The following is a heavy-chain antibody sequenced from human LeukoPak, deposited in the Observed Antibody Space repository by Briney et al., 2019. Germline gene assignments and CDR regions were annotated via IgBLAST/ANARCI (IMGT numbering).Heavy chain of an antibody. CDR1: GGTFSSYA. V-gene: IGHV1-46*01. CDR2: INPSGGST. Sequence: ASVKVSCKASGGTFSSYAISWVRQAPGQGLEWMGIINPSGGSTSYAQKFQGRVTMTRDTSTSTVYMELSSLRSEDTAVYYCARACRGCFIDYMDYWGQGTLVTASS. CDR3: ARACRGCFIDYMDY. J-gene: IGHJ4*02. D-gene: IGHD3-16*01.